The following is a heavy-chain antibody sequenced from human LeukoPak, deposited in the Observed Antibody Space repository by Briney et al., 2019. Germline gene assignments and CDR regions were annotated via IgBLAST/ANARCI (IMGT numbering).Heavy chain of an antibody. CDR3: AKALVATTGYFQH. CDR1: GFTSSSYG. J-gene: IGHJ1*01. Sequence: GGSLRLSCAASGFTSSSYGMLWVRQAPGKGLEWVAVISYDGNTKYYADSVKGRFTISRDNSENTLYLEMNSLRAEDTALYYCAKALVATTGYFQHWGQGTLVTVSS. D-gene: IGHD5-12*01. V-gene: IGHV3-30*18. CDR2: ISYDGNTK.